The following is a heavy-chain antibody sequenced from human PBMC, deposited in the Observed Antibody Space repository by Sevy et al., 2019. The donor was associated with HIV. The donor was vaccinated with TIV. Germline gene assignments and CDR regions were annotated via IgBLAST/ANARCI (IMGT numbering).Heavy chain of an antibody. CDR3: TTDSKKRGLSGVFDY. D-gene: IGHD3-10*01. J-gene: IGHJ4*02. V-gene: IGHV3-15*01. CDR1: GFTFSNAW. CDR2: IKSKTDGGTT. Sequence: GGSLRLSCAASGFTFSNAWMSWVRQAPGKGLEWVGRIKSKTDGGTTDNAAPVKGRFTISRDDSKNTLYLQMNSLKTEDTAIYYSTTDSKKRGLSGVFDYWGQGTLVTVSS.